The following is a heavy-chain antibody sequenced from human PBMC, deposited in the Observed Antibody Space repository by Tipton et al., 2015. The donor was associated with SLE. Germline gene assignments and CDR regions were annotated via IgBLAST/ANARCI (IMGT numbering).Heavy chain of an antibody. J-gene: IGHJ3*02. V-gene: IGHV3-20*04. Sequence: SLRLSCAASGFTFDDHGLSWVRQAPGKGLEWVSGISWNGGRTGYTDSVKGRFTISRDNAKNSLYLQTISLRAEDTALYFCARAFASGSWERDAFDIWGPGTMVTVSS. CDR1: GFTFDDHG. CDR3: ARAFASGSWERDAFDI. CDR2: ISWNGGRT. D-gene: IGHD6-13*01.